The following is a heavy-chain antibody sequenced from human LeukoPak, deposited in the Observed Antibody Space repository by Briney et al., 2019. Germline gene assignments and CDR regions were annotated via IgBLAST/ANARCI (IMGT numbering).Heavy chain of an antibody. CDR1: GGSISSYY. J-gene: IGHJ4*02. Sequence: PSETLSLTCTVSGGSISSYYWSWIRQPAGKGLEWIGRIYTSGSTNYNPSLRTRVTISVDTSKNQFSLKMTSVTVADTAIYYCAARGEYSGSGTRWGQGALVTVSS. CDR2: IYTSGST. D-gene: IGHD3-10*01. CDR3: AARGEYSGSGTR. V-gene: IGHV4-4*07.